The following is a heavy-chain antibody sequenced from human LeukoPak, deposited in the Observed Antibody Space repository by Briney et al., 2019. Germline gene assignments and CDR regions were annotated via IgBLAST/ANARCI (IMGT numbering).Heavy chain of an antibody. CDR1: GGSISTYY. D-gene: IGHD3-22*01. J-gene: IGHJ4*02. V-gene: IGHV4-59*01. Sequence: SETLSLTCSVSGGSISTYYWSWIRQPPGKGLEWIGYIYNSGNTNYNPSLRSRVTISVDTSNNQFSLRLSSVTAADTAVYYCARGGRYYDSRGYHREYYFDFWGQGTLVTVSS. CDR2: IYNSGNT. CDR3: ARGGRYYDSRGYHREYYFDF.